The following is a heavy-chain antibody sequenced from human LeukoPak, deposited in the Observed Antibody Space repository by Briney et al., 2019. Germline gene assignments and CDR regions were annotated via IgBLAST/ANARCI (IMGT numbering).Heavy chain of an antibody. Sequence: SETLSLTCSVSGGSLTYYYWSWIRQTPGKGLEWIGYIYYSGSTDYNPSLKSRVTISVDTSKNQFSLKLSSVTAADTAVYYCARDGKISPYYGMDVWGQGATVTVSS. CDR2: IYYSGST. CDR3: ARDGKISPYYGMDV. J-gene: IGHJ6*02. CDR1: GGSLTYYY. V-gene: IGHV4-59*01. D-gene: IGHD1-26*01.